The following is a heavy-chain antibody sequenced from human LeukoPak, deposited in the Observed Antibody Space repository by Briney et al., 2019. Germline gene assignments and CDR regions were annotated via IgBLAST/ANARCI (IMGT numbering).Heavy chain of an antibody. J-gene: IGHJ4*02. CDR2: IYPADSDT. D-gene: IGHD3-10*01. V-gene: IGHV5-51*01. CDR1: GYIFTHYW. Sequence: GESLKISCQVSGYIFTHYWIGWVRQISGKGLESMGIIYPADSDTTYSPSFQGQVTISADKSINTVYLQWSSLKASDTAMYYCARQSRDGSKTRGYYFDYWGQGTLVTVSS. CDR3: ARQSRDGSKTRGYYFDY.